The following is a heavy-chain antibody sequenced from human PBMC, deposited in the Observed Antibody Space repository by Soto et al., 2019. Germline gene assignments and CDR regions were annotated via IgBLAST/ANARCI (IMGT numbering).Heavy chain of an antibody. J-gene: IGHJ6*02. CDR2: IYPGDSDT. Sequence: PGECLTSNCRSSGCSFTRYWIGWVRQMPGKGLEWLGIIYPGDSDTRYSPSFQGQVTISADKSISTAYLQWSSLKASDTAMYYCALSGSGWGIYGMDVWGQGTTVPVSS. CDR1: GCSFTRYW. CDR3: ALSGSGWGIYGMDV. D-gene: IGHD6-19*01. V-gene: IGHV5-51*01.